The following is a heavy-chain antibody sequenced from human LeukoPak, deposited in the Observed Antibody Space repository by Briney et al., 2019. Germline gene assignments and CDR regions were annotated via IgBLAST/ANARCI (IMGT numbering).Heavy chain of an antibody. CDR1: GFTFSSYS. CDR3: ASEYSSSWYRGAFDI. Sequence: GGSLRLSCAASGFTFSSYSMTWVRQAPGKGLEWVSSISSSSSYIYYADSVKGRFTISRDNAKNSLYLQMNSLRAEDTAVYYCASEYSSSWYRGAFDIWGQGTMVTVSS. V-gene: IGHV3-21*01. D-gene: IGHD6-13*01. CDR2: ISSSSSYI. J-gene: IGHJ3*02.